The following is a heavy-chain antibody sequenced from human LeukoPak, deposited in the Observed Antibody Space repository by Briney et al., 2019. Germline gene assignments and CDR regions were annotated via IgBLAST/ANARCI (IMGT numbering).Heavy chain of an antibody. CDR3: ARHSTVTTGYYFDY. V-gene: IGHV4-39*01. Sequence: SETLSLTCTVSGGSISSSSYYWGWIRQPPGKGLEWIGSIYYRGSTYYNPSLKSRVTISVDTSKNQFSLKLSSVTAADTAVYYCARHSTVTTGYYFDYWGQGTLVTVSS. D-gene: IGHD4-17*01. CDR2: IYYRGST. CDR1: GGSISSSSYY. J-gene: IGHJ4*02.